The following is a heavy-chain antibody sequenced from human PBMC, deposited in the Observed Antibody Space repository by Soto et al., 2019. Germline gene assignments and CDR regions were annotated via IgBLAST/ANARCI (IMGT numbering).Heavy chain of an antibody. D-gene: IGHD6-19*01. Sequence: QVQLQESGPGLVKPSETLSLTCTVSGGSISSYYWSWIRQPPGKGLEWIGYIYYSGSTNYNPSLKSRVTISVDTSKNQSSLKLSSVTAADTAVYYGAREGSGGQTYYYYYGMDVWGQGTTVTVSS. CDR1: GGSISSYY. CDR2: IYYSGST. V-gene: IGHV4-59*01. CDR3: AREGSGGQTYYYYYGMDV. J-gene: IGHJ6*02.